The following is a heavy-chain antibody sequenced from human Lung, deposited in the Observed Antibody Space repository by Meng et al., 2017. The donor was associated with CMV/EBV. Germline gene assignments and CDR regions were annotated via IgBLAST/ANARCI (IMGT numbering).Heavy chain of an antibody. J-gene: IGHJ6*02. D-gene: IGHD3-22*01. Sequence: SXTLSLXCTVSGGSISSSGYYWGWIRQPPGKGLEWIGSIYYSGSTYYNPSLKSRVTISVDTSKNQFSLKLSSVTAADTAVYYCARVTRNGWLLRYYYYGMAVXGQGXTVTVSS. CDR1: GGSISSSGYY. V-gene: IGHV4-39*07. CDR2: IYYSGST. CDR3: ARVTRNGWLLRYYYYGMAV.